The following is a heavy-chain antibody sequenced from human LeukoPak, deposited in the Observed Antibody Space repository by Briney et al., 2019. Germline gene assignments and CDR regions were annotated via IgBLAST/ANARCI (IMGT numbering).Heavy chain of an antibody. J-gene: IGHJ4*02. CDR2: MNPNSGNT. Sequence: EASVKVSCKASGYTFTSYDINWVRQAPGQRLEWMGWMNPNSGNTGYAQKFQGRVTMTRNTSISTAYMELSSLRSEDTAVYYCARGRYLLGYCSSTSCYGGDYWGQGTLVTVSS. CDR1: GYTFTSYD. D-gene: IGHD2-2*01. CDR3: ARGRYLLGYCSSTSCYGGDY. V-gene: IGHV1-8*02.